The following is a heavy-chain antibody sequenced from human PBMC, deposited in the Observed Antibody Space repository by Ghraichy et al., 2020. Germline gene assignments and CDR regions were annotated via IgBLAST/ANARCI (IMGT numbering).Heavy chain of an antibody. Sequence: GGSLRLSCAASGFTFSSYVMSWVRQAPGMGLEWVSAISGSGGGTYYADSVKGRFTISRDNSKNTLYLQMNSLRAEDTAVYYCAKPPLSAAGSFDYWGQGTLVTVSS. CDR2: ISGSGGGT. CDR1: GFTFSSYV. V-gene: IGHV3-23*01. D-gene: IGHD6-13*01. CDR3: AKPPLSAAGSFDY. J-gene: IGHJ4*02.